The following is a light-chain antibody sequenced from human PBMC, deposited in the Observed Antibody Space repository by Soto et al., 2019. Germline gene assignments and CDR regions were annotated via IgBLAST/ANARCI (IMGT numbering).Light chain of an antibody. CDR3: QQYTSWPPLT. Sequence: EIVMTQSPATLSVSPGERATLSCRASQSVTSNLAWYQQKPGQAPRLLIYDASTRATGIPARFSGSGSGTEFALTISSLQSEDFAAYYCQQYTSWPPLTFGGGTKVEIK. CDR2: DAS. J-gene: IGKJ4*01. CDR1: QSVTSN. V-gene: IGKV3-15*01.